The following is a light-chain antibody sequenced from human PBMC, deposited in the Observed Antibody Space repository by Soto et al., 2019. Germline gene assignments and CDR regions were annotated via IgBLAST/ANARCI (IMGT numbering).Light chain of an antibody. CDR1: NSDVGAYSY. V-gene: IGLV2-14*01. J-gene: IGLJ1*01. CDR3: SSYTNINTRACV. CDR2: EVT. Sequence: QSVLTQPASVSGSPGQSITISCTGTNSDVGAYSYVSWYQQYPGKAPKLLIYEVTDRPSGVSNRFSGSKSGNTASLTISGLQAEDEAEYYCSSYTNINTRACVFGTGTKLTVL.